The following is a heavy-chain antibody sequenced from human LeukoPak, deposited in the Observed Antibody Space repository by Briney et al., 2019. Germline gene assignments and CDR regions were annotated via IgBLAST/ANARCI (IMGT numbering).Heavy chain of an antibody. CDR3: AKAVGATQRGYFDY. CDR2: ISYDGSNK. J-gene: IGHJ4*02. D-gene: IGHD1-26*01. Sequence: PGGSLRLSCAASRFTFSSYGMHWVRQAPGKGLEWVAVISYDGSNKYYADSVKGRFTISRDNSKNTLYLQMNSLRGEDTAVYYCAKAVGATQRGYFDYWGQGTLVTVSS. CDR1: RFTFSSYG. V-gene: IGHV3-30*18.